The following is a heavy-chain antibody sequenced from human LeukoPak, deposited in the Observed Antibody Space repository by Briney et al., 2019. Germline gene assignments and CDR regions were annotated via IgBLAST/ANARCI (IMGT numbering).Heavy chain of an antibody. Sequence: ASVKVSCKASGYTFTSYEINWVRQATGHGLEWMGWMNPDSGDTAYAQKFQGRITMTRSTSITTAYMELSSLTSEDTAVYYCARGLGSYDSSELTWPMISFWGQGAQVTVSS. D-gene: IGHD3-22*01. CDR1: GYTFTSYE. J-gene: IGHJ4*02. CDR2: MNPDSGDT. V-gene: IGHV1-8*01. CDR3: ARGLGSYDSSELTWPMISF.